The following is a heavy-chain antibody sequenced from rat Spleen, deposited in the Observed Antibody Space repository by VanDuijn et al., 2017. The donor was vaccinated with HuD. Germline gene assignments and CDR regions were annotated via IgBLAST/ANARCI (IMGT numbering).Heavy chain of an antibody. CDR3: ARHPQLGVFWYFDF. CDR2: ILYDDTNI. V-gene: IGHV5-17*01. D-gene: IGHD5-1*01. Sequence: EVQLVESGGGLVQPGRSLKFSCVASGFNFRDYAMAWVRQAPKKGLEWVATILYDDTNIYYQDSVKGRFTISRDNTKNTLYLQMDSLRSEDTATSYCARHPQLGVFWYFDFWGPGTMVTVSS. J-gene: IGHJ1*01. CDR1: GFNFRDYA.